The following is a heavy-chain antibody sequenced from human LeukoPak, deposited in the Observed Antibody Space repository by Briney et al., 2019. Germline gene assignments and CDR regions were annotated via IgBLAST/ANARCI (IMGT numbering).Heavy chain of an antibody. CDR2: IIPIFGTA. V-gene: IGHV1-69*13. CDR1: GGTFSSYA. CDR3: GRDPNGDYIGTFDM. Sequence: SVKVSCKASGGTFSSYAISWVRQAPGQGLEWMGGIIPIFGTANYAQKFQGRVTITADESTSTAYMELSSLRSEDTAVYFCGRDPNGDYIGTFDMWGRGTMVSVSS. J-gene: IGHJ3*02. D-gene: IGHD4-17*01.